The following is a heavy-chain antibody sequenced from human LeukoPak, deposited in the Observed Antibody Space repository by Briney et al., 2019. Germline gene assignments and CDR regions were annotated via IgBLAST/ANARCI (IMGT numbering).Heavy chain of an antibody. Sequence: GSLRLSCAASGFTFSDYYMSWIRQAPGKGVEWVSYISSSGSTIYYADSVKGRFTISRDNAKNSLYLQMNSLRAEDTAVYYCAGSIAAAGTSAFDIWGQGTMVTVSS. CDR1: GFTFSDYY. J-gene: IGHJ3*02. V-gene: IGHV3-11*01. CDR3: AGSIAAAGTSAFDI. CDR2: ISSSGSTI. D-gene: IGHD6-13*01.